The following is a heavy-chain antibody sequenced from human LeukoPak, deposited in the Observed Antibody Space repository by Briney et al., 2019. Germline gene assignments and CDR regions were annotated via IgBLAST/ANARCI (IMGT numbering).Heavy chain of an antibody. V-gene: IGHV1-2*02. Sequence: ASVKVSCKASGYTFTGYYMHWVRQAPGQGLEWMGWINPDSGGRNYAQKFQGRVTMTGDTSISTAYMELSRLRSDDTAIYYCARIGNGPLDYWGQGTLVTVSS. J-gene: IGHJ4*02. CDR2: INPDSGGR. CDR1: GYTFTGYY. CDR3: ARIGNGPLDY. D-gene: IGHD1-1*01.